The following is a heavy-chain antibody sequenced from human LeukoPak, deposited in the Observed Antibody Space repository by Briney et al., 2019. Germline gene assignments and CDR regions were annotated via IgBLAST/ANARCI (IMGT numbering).Heavy chain of an antibody. J-gene: IGHJ4*02. CDR2: IYNSGST. Sequence: WIGYIYNSGSTNYNPSLKSRVTISVDTSKNQFSVKLSSVTAADTAVYYCAREVAGTLNFDYWGRGTLVTVSS. D-gene: IGHD6-19*01. CDR3: AREVAGTLNFDY. V-gene: IGHV4-59*01.